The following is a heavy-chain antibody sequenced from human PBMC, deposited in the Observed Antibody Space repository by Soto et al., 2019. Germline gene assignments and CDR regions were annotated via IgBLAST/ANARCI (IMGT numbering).Heavy chain of an antibody. CDR1: GFTFSSYS. Sequence: GGSLRLSCAASGFTFSSYSMNWVRQAPGKGLEWVSSISSSSSYIYYADSVKGRFTISRDDAKNSLYLQMNSLRAEDTAVYYCARTVIAATYAFDIWGQGTMVTVSS. D-gene: IGHD2-15*01. V-gene: IGHV3-21*01. CDR3: ARTVIAATYAFDI. CDR2: ISSSSSYI. J-gene: IGHJ3*02.